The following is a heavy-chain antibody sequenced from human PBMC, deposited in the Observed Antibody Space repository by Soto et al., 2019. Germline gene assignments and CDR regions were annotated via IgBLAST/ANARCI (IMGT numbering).Heavy chain of an antibody. CDR2: IDYSGST. V-gene: IGHV4-31*03. Sequence: QVQLQESGPGLVKPSQTLSLTCTVSGGSISSGGYYWSWIRQHPGKGLEWIGYIDYSGSTYYNPSLKSRFTISVDTSKNQVSLKLSSVTAADTAVYYCARGGITIFGVVTLPDYWGQGTLVTVSS. CDR3: ARGGITIFGVVTLPDY. CDR1: GGSISSGGYY. D-gene: IGHD3-3*01. J-gene: IGHJ4*02.